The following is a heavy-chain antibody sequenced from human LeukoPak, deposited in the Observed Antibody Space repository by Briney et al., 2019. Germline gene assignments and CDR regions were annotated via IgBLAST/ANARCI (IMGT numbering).Heavy chain of an antibody. CDR3: ARVAPTTVTTHYVMDV. J-gene: IGHJ6*02. V-gene: IGHV4-59*01. Sequence: SETLSLTCTVSGGSISIYYWSWIRQPPGKGLEWIGYIYYTGSTIYNPSLKSRVTISVDTSKNQFSLKLSSVTAADTAEYYCARVAPTTVTTHYVMDVWGQGTTVTVSS. D-gene: IGHD4-11*01. CDR2: IYYTGST. CDR1: GGSISIYY.